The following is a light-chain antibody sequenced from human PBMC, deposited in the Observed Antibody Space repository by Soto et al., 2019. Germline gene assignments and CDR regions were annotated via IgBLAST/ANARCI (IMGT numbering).Light chain of an antibody. CDR2: KAS. V-gene: IGKV1-5*03. CDR3: QQYNSYR. Sequence: GDRVTITCRASQSISSWLAWYQQKPGKAPKLLINKASSLESGVPSRFSGSGSGTEFTLTISSLQPDDFATYYCQQYNSYRFGQGTRLEIK. J-gene: IGKJ5*01. CDR1: QSISSW.